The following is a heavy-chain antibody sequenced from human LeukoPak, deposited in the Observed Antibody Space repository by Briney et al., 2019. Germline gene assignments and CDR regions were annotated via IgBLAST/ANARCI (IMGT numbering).Heavy chain of an antibody. CDR2: ISDTGATT. V-gene: IGHV3-23*01. CDR1: GFTFSSYA. D-gene: IGHD2-8*01. J-gene: IGHJ4*02. CDR3: AKDTSIGRYCTNGACSPFDY. Sequence: GGSLRLSCAASGFTFSSYAMSWVRQAPGKGLEWVSAISDTGATTYDADSVKGRFTISRDNSRSTLYLQMNSLRAEDTALYYCAKDTSIGRYCTNGACSPFDYWGQGTLVTVSS.